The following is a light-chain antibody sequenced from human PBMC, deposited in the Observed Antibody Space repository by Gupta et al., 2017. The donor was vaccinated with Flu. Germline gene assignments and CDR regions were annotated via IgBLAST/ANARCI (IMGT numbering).Light chain of an antibody. CDR3: QQENNGQPMCT. CDR1: QSVSSN. CDR2: GAS. J-gene: IGKJ2*02. V-gene: IGKV3-15*01. Sequence: EVVMTQSPATLSVSPGERATLSCRASQSVSSNLAWYQQKPSQAPRLLIYGASTRAKGIPPRFSGSGGGTEVTLTIISRQSEDFEVYFCQQENNGQPMCTFGQGTKLDIK.